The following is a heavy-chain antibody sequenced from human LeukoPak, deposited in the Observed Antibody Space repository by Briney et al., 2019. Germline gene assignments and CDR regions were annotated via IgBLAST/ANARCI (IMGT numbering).Heavy chain of an antibody. D-gene: IGHD3-10*01. J-gene: IGHJ6*03. CDR3: ARKYYYGSGQLSMDV. CDR2: ISGGST. V-gene: IGHV3-38-3*01. CDR1: GFTVSSNE. Sequence: PGGSLRLSCAASGFTVSSNEMSWVRQAPGKGLEWVSSISGGSTYYADSRKGRFTISRDNSKNTLHLQMNSLRAEDTAVYYCARKYYYGSGQLSMDVWGKGTTVTVSS.